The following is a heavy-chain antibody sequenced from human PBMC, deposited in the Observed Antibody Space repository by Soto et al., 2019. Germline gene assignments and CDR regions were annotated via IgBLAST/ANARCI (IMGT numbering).Heavy chain of an antibody. Sequence: GFLRLSNGASEFTFSSYAMSWVRQAPGKGLEWVSAISGSGGSTYYADSVKGRFTISRDNSKNTLYLQMNSLRAEDTAVYYCAKVRKTTILDYFDYWGQGILVTVSS. J-gene: IGHJ4*02. V-gene: IGHV3-23*01. CDR3: AKVRKTTILDYFDY. CDR2: ISGSGGST. D-gene: IGHD4-17*01. CDR1: EFTFSSYA.